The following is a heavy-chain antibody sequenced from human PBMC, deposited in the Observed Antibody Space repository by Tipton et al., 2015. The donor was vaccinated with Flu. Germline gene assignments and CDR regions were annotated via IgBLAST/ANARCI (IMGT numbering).Heavy chain of an antibody. CDR2: ISSSSSYI. Sequence: SLRLSCAASGFTFSSYSMNWVRQAPGKGLEWVSSISSSSSYIYYADSVKGRFTISRDNAKNSLYLQMNSLRAEDTAVYYCARENLAVAGTNYMDVWGKGTTVTVSS. V-gene: IGHV3-21*01. CDR1: GFTFSSYS. J-gene: IGHJ6*03. D-gene: IGHD6-19*01. CDR3: ARENLAVAGTNYMDV.